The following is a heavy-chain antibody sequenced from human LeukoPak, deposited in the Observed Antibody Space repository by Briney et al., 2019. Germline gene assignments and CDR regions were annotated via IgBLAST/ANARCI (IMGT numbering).Heavy chain of an antibody. Sequence: SETLSLTCTVSGGSMTDYYWSWIRQPPGRELEWIGYIYYSGTTYYNPSLKSRITMSVDTSKKQFSLKLSSVTAADTAVYFCARNYDRMDYWGQGTLVTVSS. CDR2: IYYSGTT. CDR1: GGSMTDYY. J-gene: IGHJ4*02. D-gene: IGHD3-16*01. V-gene: IGHV4-59*01. CDR3: ARNYDRMDY.